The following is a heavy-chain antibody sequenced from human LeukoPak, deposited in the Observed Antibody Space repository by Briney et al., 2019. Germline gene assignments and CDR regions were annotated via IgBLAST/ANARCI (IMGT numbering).Heavy chain of an antibody. V-gene: IGHV3-11*01. D-gene: IGHD1-26*01. J-gene: IGHJ4*02. CDR1: GFTFSNYA. CDR2: ISGSGSPI. Sequence: GGSLRLSCAASGFTFSNYAMSWVRQAPGKGLEWISYISGSGSPIYYADAVKGRFTISRDNAKNSLYLQMNSLRAEDTAVYYCARRSGNYHADFDYWGQGTLVTVSS. CDR3: ARRSGNYHADFDY.